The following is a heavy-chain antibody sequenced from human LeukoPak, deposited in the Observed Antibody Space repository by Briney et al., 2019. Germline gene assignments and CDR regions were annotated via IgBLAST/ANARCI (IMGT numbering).Heavy chain of an antibody. J-gene: IGHJ4*02. D-gene: IGHD2-2*01. CDR3: ASNLVVVPAATTCDY. CDR2: IRSRSSSYI. V-gene: IGHV3-21*01. Sequence: PGGSLRLSCAASGFTFSSYSMNWVRQAPGKGLEWVSSIRSRSSSYIYYADSVKGRFTISRDNAKNSLYLQMNSLRAEDTAVYYCASNLVVVPAATTCDYWGQGTLVTVSS. CDR1: GFTFSSYS.